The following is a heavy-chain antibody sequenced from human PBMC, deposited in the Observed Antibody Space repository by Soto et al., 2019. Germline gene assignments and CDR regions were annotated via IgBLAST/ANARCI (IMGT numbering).Heavy chain of an antibody. CDR1: GGSFSGYY. D-gene: IGHD3-10*01. J-gene: IGHJ4*02. CDR3: ARGGKTRGFDY. Sequence: QVQLQQWGAGLLKPSETLSLTCAVYGGSFSGYYWSWIRQPPGKGLEWIGEINHSGSTNYNPSLKSRVTISVDTSKNQFSLKLSSVTAAAPAVYYCARGGKTRGFDYWGQGTLVTVSS. V-gene: IGHV4-34*01. CDR2: INHSGST.